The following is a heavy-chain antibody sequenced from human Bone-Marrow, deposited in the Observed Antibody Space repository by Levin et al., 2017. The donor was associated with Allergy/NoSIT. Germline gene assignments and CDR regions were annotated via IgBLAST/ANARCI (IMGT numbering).Heavy chain of an antibody. CDR2: MYYGGTT. CDR1: GASIRSGGDF. CDR3: ARDVTSKYYFDF. J-gene: IGHJ4*02. Sequence: TSQTLSLPCTVSGASIRSGGDFWGWIRQQPGKGLEWIGYMYYGGTTHYNPSLESRVTIRGDASKNQFALNLASVTAADTAVYYCARDVTSKYYFDFWGQGILVTVSS. V-gene: IGHV4-31*03.